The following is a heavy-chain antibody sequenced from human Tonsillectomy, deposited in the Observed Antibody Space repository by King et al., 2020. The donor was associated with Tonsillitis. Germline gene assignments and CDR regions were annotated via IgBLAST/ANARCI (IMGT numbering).Heavy chain of an antibody. CDR1: GDSFTSYW. D-gene: IGHD1-7*01. Sequence: VQLFEAGSEVKKPGESLKISCKGSGDSFTSYWSGGVRQMPGKGLEWMGRVYASDSDTRYSPSFQGHVTISTDKSISTAYLQWRSLKASDTAMYYCARRNNWNYDAFDIWGQGTMVTVSS. J-gene: IGHJ3*02. V-gene: IGHV5-51*01. CDR2: VYASDSDT. CDR3: ARRNNWNYDAFDI.